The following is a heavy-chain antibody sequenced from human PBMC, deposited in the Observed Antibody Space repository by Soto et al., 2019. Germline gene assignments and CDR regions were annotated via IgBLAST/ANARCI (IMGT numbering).Heavy chain of an antibody. D-gene: IGHD1-26*01. CDR2: ISGSGGST. CDR1: GFTFSSYA. V-gene: IGHV3-23*01. J-gene: IGHJ5*02. Sequence: GGSLRLSCAASGFTFSSYAMSWVRQAPGKGLEWVSAISGSGGSTYYADSVKGRFTISRDNSKNTLYLQMNSLRAEDTAVYYCAKDPHSGSHPGLIGSFDPWGQGTLVTVSS. CDR3: AKDPHSGSHPGLIGSFDP.